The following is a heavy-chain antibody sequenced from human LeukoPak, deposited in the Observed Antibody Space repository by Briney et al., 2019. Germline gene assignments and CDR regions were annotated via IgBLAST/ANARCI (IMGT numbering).Heavy chain of an antibody. Sequence: PSETLSLTCTVSGGSFTDYYWGWIRQPPGKGLEWVSGISGSGDSTYYTDSVKGRFTISRDNSKNTLYLQMNSLRAEDTAVYYCAKARGYCSGGACYSDYWGQGTLVTVSS. J-gene: IGHJ4*02. D-gene: IGHD2-15*01. CDR3: AKARGYCSGGACYSDY. CDR1: GGSFTDYY. V-gene: IGHV3-23*01. CDR2: ISGSGDST.